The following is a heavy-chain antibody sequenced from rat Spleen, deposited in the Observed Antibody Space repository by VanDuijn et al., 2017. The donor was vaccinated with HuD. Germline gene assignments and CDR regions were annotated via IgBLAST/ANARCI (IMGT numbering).Heavy chain of an antibody. V-gene: IGHV5-27*01. D-gene: IGHD5-1*01. J-gene: IGHJ2*01. CDR2: ITNSGGST. Sequence: EVQLVESGGGLVQPGRSLKLSCAASGFTFSNYGMAWVRQAPTKGLEWVASITNSGGSTYYRDSVKGRFTISRDNAKSTLYLQMDSLRSEDTATYYCTTGLGNDYWGQGVMVTVSS. CDR1: GFTFSNYG. CDR3: TTGLGNDY.